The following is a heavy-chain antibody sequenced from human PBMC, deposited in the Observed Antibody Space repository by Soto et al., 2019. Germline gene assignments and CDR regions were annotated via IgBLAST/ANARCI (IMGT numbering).Heavy chain of an antibody. Sequence: SETLSLTCTVSGGSISSSSYYWGWIRQPPGKGLEWIGSIYYSGSTYYNPSLKSRVTISVDTSKNQFSLKLSSVTAADTAVYYCARHCGGPRVLGYFDYWGQGTLVTVSS. D-gene: IGHD3-16*01. CDR2: IYYSGST. CDR1: GGSISSSSYY. CDR3: ARHCGGPRVLGYFDY. J-gene: IGHJ4*02. V-gene: IGHV4-39*01.